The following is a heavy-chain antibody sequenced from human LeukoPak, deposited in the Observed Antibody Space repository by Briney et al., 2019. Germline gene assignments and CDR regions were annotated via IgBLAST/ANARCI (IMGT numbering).Heavy chain of an antibody. CDR1: GFTFSRYW. CDR3: ARDRQLYSSSWYPGY. D-gene: IGHD6-13*01. CDR2: IKEDGSEI. Sequence: GGSLRLSCAASGFTFSRYWMSWVRQAPGKGLEWVANIKEDGSEIYYVDSVKGRFTISRDNAKNSLYLQMNSLRAEDTAVYYCARDRQLYSSSWYPGYWGQGTLVTVSS. V-gene: IGHV3-7*01. J-gene: IGHJ4*02.